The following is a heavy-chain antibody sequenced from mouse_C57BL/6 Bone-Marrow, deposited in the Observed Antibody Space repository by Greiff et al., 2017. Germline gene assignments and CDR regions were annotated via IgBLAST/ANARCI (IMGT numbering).Heavy chain of an antibody. Sequence: EVQLMESGGGLVKPGGSLKLSCAASGFTFSDYGMHWVRQAPGQGLEWVAYISSGSSTIYYADTVKGRFTFSRDNAKNTLFLQMTSLRSEDTAMYYCAREYYGSSYWYFDVGGTGTTVTVSS. J-gene: IGHJ1*03. D-gene: IGHD1-1*01. V-gene: IGHV5-17*01. CDR1: GFTFSDYG. CDR3: AREYYGSSYWYFDV. CDR2: ISSGSSTI.